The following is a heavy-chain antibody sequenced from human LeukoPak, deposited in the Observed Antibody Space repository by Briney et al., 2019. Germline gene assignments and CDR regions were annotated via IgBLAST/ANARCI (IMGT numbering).Heavy chain of an antibody. J-gene: IGHJ4*02. CDR1: GFTFRSHA. D-gene: IGHD2-21*01. V-gene: IGHV3-23*01. CDR2: IYESGGTT. Sequence: GGSLRLSCVGSGFTFRSHAMSWVRQAPETGLEFVSGIYESGGTTYYADSVKGRFSISRDNSKNTLYLQMDSLRGEDTAVYYCAKDFRIGYSAHFDYWGQGALVTVSS. CDR3: AKDFRIGYSAHFDY.